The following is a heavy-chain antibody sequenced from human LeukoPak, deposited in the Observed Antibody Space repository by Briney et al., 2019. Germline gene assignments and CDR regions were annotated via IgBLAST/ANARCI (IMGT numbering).Heavy chain of an antibody. Sequence: PGGSLRLSCAASGFTFSGYSMNWVRQAPGKGLEWVSYIHSSGATIYYADSVKGRFTISRGSAKNSVYLRMNSLRAEDTALYYCARKLTGTTYFDWWGQGTLVTVSS. D-gene: IGHD1-1*01. CDR3: ARKLTGTTYFDW. CDR1: GFTFSGYS. J-gene: IGHJ4*02. V-gene: IGHV3-48*04. CDR2: IHSSGATI.